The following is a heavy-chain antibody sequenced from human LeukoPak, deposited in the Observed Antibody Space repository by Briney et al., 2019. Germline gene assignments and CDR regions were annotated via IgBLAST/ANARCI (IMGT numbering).Heavy chain of an antibody. Sequence: GGSLRLSCAVSGFTSSSYSMNWVRQAPGKGLEWVSYIDNSSSTIHYADSVKGRFTISRDDAQNSLYLQMNSLRAEDTAVYYCARDGGDYCDSSAHSFDYWGQGALVTVSS. CDR3: ARDGGDYCDSSAHSFDY. V-gene: IGHV3-48*01. CDR1: GFTSSSYS. D-gene: IGHD3-22*01. CDR2: IDNSSSTI. J-gene: IGHJ4*02.